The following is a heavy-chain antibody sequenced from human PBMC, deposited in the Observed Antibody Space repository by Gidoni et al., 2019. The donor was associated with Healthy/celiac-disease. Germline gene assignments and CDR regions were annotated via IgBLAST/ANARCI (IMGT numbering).Heavy chain of an antibody. Sequence: QAQLQQSGAGLLKPSETLSLTCAVDGWSFSGYYWRWIRQPPGKGLEWIGEINHSGSTNYNPSLKSRVTISVDTSKNQFSLKLSSVTAADTAVYYCARLRIAAARGRFFDYWGQGTLVTVSS. CDR3: ARLRIAAARGRFFDY. V-gene: IGHV4-34*01. J-gene: IGHJ4*02. D-gene: IGHD6-13*01. CDR1: GWSFSGYY. CDR2: INHSGST.